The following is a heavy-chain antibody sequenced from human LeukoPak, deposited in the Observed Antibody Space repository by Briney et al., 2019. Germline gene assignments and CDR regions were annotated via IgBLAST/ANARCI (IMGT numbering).Heavy chain of an antibody. Sequence: PGGSLRLSCAASGFTFSSYGMSWVRQAPGKGLEWVSAISGSGGSTYYADSVKGRFTISRDNSKNTLYLQMNSLRAEDTAVYYCAKAPLYYYDSSGYPYYFDYWGQGTLVTVSS. CDR2: ISGSGGST. D-gene: IGHD3-22*01. J-gene: IGHJ4*02. CDR3: AKAPLYYYDSSGYPYYFDY. V-gene: IGHV3-23*01. CDR1: GFTFSSYG.